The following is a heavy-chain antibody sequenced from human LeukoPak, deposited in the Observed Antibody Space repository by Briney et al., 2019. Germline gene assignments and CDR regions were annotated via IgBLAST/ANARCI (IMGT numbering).Heavy chain of an antibody. CDR2: ISQDGSVT. CDR3: ARALTDTRNGLDI. J-gene: IGHJ3*02. D-gene: IGHD3-9*01. V-gene: IGHV3-74*01. Sequence: GGSLRLSCAASGFTLRRNWMHWVRQVPGKGLVWVSRISQDGSVTNSADSVQGRFTISRDDAKNTLYLQMNSLRAEDTAVYYCARALTDTRNGLDIWGQGIMVTVSS. CDR1: GFTLRRNW.